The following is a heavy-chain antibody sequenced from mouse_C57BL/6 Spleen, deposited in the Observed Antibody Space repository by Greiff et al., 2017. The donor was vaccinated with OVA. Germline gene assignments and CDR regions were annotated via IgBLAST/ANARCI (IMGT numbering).Heavy chain of an antibody. CDR2: ISSGSSTI. Sequence: DVKLVESGGGLVKPGGSLKLSCAASGFTFSDYGMHWVRQAPEKGLEWVAYISSGSSTIYYADPVKGRFTISRDNAKNTLFLQMTSLRTEDTAMCYCARGDVDDAMDDWGQGTSVTVSS. V-gene: IGHV5-17*01. CDR1: GFTFSDYG. J-gene: IGHJ4*01. CDR3: ARGDVDDAMDD.